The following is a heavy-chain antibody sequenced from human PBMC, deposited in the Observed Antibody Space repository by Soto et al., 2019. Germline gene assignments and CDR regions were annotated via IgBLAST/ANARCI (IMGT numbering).Heavy chain of an antibody. J-gene: IGHJ4*02. Sequence: SVKVSCKASGGTFSSYTISWVRQAPGQGLEWMGRIIPILGIANYAQKFQGRVTITADKSTSTAYMELSSLRSEDTAVYYCASGRSGGDPTEITWIDYWGQGTLVTVSS. CDR2: IIPILGIA. CDR3: ASGRSGGDPTEITWIDY. CDR1: GGTFSSYT. D-gene: IGHD2-21*02. V-gene: IGHV1-69*02.